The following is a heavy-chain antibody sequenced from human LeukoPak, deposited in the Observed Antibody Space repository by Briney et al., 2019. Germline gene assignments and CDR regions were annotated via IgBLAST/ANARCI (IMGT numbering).Heavy chain of an antibody. CDR1: GFTFSSYG. J-gene: IGHJ6*04. Sequence: PGGSLRLSCAASGFTFSSYGMHWVRHAPGKGLEWVAFIRYDGDNKYHADSVKGRFTISRDNSKNTLYLHMNSLRVEDTALYYCAKNSPIIPAAGMDVWGTGTTVTVSS. V-gene: IGHV3-30*02. CDR3: AKNSPIIPAAGMDV. D-gene: IGHD2-21*01. CDR2: IRYDGDNK.